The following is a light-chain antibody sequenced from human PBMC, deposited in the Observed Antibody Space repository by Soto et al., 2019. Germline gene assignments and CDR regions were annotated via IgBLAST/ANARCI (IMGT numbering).Light chain of an antibody. V-gene: IGKV3-15*01. CDR3: HXYNNWPPYT. Sequence: EIVMTQSPATLSVFPGERATLSCRASQSXSTXXAWYQQKPGQAPRLLIYGASARATGIPARFSGSGSGTXXXLXISXLQSEDFAVYYCHXYNNWPPYTFGQGTKLEIK. CDR1: QSXSTX. CDR2: GAS. J-gene: IGKJ2*01.